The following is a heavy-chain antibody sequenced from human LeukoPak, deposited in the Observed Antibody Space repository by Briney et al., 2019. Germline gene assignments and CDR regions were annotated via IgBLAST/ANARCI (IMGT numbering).Heavy chain of an antibody. D-gene: IGHD5-12*01. V-gene: IGHV3-33*06. CDR3: AKGVSGYSAYLDY. J-gene: IGHJ4*02. CDR1: GFPFSSYG. CDR2: IWYDESNQ. Sequence: HPGRSLRLSCAASGFPFSSYGMHWVRQAPGKGLEWVAVIWYDESNQYYADSVKGRFTISRDNSKNTLSLQMNSPRAEDTAVYYCAKGVSGYSAYLDYWGQGTLVTVSS.